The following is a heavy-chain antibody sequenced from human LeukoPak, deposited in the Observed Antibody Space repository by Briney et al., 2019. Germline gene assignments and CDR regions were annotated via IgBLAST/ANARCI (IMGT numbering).Heavy chain of an antibody. CDR2: INPSGGST. J-gene: IGHJ4*02. CDR1: GYTFTSYY. Sequence: ASVKVSCKASGYTFTSYYMHWVRQAPGQGLQWMGRINPSGGSTRYAQKFQGRVTMTEDTSTDTAYMELSSLRSEDTAVYYCATLERWIFGVVPPRYYFDYWGQGTLVTVSS. CDR3: ATLERWIFGVVPPRYYFDY. D-gene: IGHD3-3*01. V-gene: IGHV1-46*01.